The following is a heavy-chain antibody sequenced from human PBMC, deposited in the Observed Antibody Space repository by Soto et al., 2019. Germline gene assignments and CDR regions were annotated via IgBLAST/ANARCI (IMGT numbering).Heavy chain of an antibody. J-gene: IGHJ5*01. V-gene: IGHV4-39*01. CDR1: GVSIHNSHSF. CDR3: GRVVEGATRHTDPDS. CDR2: VYHNGGA. D-gene: IGHD2-21*01. Sequence: KTSETLSLTCTVSGVSIHNSHSFWAWIRQPPGKGLQFIASVYHNGGAHYNSSLKSRVTISVDTANNQVSLRMRSLAAADTAFYYCGRVVEGATRHTDPDSWGQGILVTSPQ.